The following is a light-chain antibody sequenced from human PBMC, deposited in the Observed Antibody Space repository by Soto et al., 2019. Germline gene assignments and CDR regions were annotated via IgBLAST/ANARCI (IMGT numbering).Light chain of an antibody. J-gene: IGKJ1*01. CDR2: GAS. V-gene: IGKV3-20*01. Sequence: EIVLTQSPGTLSLSPGERATLSCRASQSVSSSYLGWYQQKPGQAPRLLMYGASSRATGIPERFSGSGSGTDFTLTISRLEPEDFAVYYCQQYGSSPRTCGQGTKGDIK. CDR1: QSVSSSY. CDR3: QQYGSSPRT.